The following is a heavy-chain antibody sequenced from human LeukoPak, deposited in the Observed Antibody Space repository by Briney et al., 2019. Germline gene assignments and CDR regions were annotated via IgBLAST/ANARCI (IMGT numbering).Heavy chain of an antibody. D-gene: IGHD2-2*01. J-gene: IGHJ3*02. CDR2: ISGSGAST. CDR3: AKDIVIIPAASYAFDI. Sequence: GGSLRLSCAASGFSFSAYAMSWVRQAPGKGLEWVSVISGSGASTYYADSVKGRFIISRDNSKNTLYLQTNSLRAEDTAVHYCAKDIVIIPAASYAFDIWGQGTMVIVSS. V-gene: IGHV3-23*01. CDR1: GFSFSAYA.